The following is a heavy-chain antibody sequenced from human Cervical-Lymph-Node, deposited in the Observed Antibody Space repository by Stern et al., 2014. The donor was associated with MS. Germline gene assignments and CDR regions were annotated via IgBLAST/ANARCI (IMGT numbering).Heavy chain of an antibody. J-gene: IGHJ4*02. Sequence: VQLVQSGGGVVQPGRSLRLTCTVSGFTFSSYGMHWVRQAPGKGLEWVSVISYDGSDTYDAEPVKGRFTISRDNSKNTLYLEMRSLRPEDTAVYYCVKRGITEVRGVRLGDYWGPGTLVIVSS. CDR3: VKRGITEVRGVRLGDY. D-gene: IGHD3-10*01. CDR1: GFTFSSYG. V-gene: IGHV3-30*18. CDR2: ISYDGSDT.